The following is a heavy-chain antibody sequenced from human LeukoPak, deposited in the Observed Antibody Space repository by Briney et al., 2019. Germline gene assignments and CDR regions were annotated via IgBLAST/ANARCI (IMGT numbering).Heavy chain of an antibody. D-gene: IGHD3-22*01. J-gene: IGHJ4*02. V-gene: IGHV1-46*01. CDR2: INPSGGST. CDR3: ARGFPPRRQYDSSGYYSYYFDY. Sequence: ASVKVSCKASGYTFTSHYMHWVRQAPGQGLEWMGIINPSGGSTSYAQKFQGRVTMTRDMSTSTVYMELSSLRSEDTAVYYWARGFPPRRQYDSSGYYSYYFDYWGQGTLVTVSS. CDR1: GYTFTSHY.